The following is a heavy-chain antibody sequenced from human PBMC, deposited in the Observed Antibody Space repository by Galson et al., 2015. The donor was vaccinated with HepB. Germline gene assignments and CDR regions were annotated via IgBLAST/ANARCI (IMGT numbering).Heavy chain of an antibody. V-gene: IGHV3-21*01. Sequence: SLRLSCAASGFTFSSYSMNWVRQAPGKGLEWVSSISSSSSYLYYADSVKGRFTISRDNAKNSLYLQMNSLRAEDTAVYYCARDPPWVGLEFDYWGQGTLVTVSS. CDR2: ISSSSSYL. J-gene: IGHJ4*02. CDR3: ARDPPWVGLEFDY. D-gene: IGHD2-15*01. CDR1: GFTFSSYS.